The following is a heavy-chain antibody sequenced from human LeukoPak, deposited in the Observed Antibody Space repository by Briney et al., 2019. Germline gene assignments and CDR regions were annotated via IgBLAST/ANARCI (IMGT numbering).Heavy chain of an antibody. J-gene: IGHJ4*02. CDR2: IIPYIGTT. CDR1: GDTFSSYA. V-gene: IGHV1-18*01. Sequence: ASVKVSCKASGDTFSSYAISWVRQAAGQGLEWMGWIIPYIGTTNYAQKLQGRVTMTADKSTSTAYMELRSLRSDDTAVYYCAKACYYYDSSGYYILDYWGQGTLVTVSS. CDR3: AKACYYYDSSGYYILDY. D-gene: IGHD3-22*01.